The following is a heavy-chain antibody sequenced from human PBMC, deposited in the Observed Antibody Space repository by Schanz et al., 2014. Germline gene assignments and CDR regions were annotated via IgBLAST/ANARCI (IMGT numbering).Heavy chain of an antibody. J-gene: IGHJ4*02. D-gene: IGHD1-1*01. Sequence: VQVVQSGGGLVKPGGSLRLSCAASGFTFSGFWMTWVRQAPGKGLEWVANIKKDGSEKYYVDSVKGRFTISRDNAKNSLFLQMNSLRPEDTAVYYCARGRVLESGGQGTLVTVSS. V-gene: IGHV3-7*01. CDR3: ARGRVLES. CDR2: IKKDGSEK. CDR1: GFTFSGFW.